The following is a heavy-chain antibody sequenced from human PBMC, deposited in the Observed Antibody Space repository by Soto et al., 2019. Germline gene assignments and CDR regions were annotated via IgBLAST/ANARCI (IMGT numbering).Heavy chain of an antibody. CDR2: ISYSGGT. J-gene: IGHJ4*02. D-gene: IGHD3-3*01. Sequence: TSETLSLTCVVSGDSVTFGHHYWTWIRQPPGKGLEWIGSISYSGGTYYNPSLKSRVTISVDTSKKQFSLKLTSVTAADTAVYYCATGNVDSMLEYWGQGTLVTAPQ. CDR1: GDSVTFGHHY. V-gene: IGHV4-38-2*01. CDR3: ATGNVDSMLEY.